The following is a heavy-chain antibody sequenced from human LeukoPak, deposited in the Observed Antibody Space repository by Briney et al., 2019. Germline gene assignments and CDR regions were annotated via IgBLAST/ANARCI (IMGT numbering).Heavy chain of an antibody. Sequence: GRSLRLSCAASGFTFSSYAMHWVRQAPGKGLEWVAVISYDGSNKYYADSVKGRFTISRDNSKNTLYLQMNSPRAEDTAVYYCARDRGYSGYDFGFDYWGQGTLVTVSS. J-gene: IGHJ4*02. CDR1: GFTFSSYA. D-gene: IGHD5-12*01. CDR3: ARDRGYSGYDFGFDY. V-gene: IGHV3-30*04. CDR2: ISYDGSNK.